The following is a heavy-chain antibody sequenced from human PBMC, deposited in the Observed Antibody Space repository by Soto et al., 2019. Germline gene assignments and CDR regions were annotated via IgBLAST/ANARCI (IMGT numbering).Heavy chain of an antibody. CDR3: ARVDTAMVTASY. J-gene: IGHJ4*02. V-gene: IGHV1-69*13. CDR2: IIPIFGTA. Sequence: GASVKVSCKASGGTFSSYAISWVRQAPGQGLEWMGGIIPIFGTANYAQKFQGRVTITADESTSTAYMELRSLRSDDTAVYYCARVDTAMVTASYWGQGTLVTVSS. CDR1: GGTFSSYA. D-gene: IGHD5-18*01.